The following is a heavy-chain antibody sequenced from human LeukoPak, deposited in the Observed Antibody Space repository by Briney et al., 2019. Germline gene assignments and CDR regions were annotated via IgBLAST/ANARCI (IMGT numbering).Heavy chain of an antibody. J-gene: IGHJ6*02. CDR2: INPSGGST. V-gene: IGHV1-46*01. CDR3: ARGELPAGNYYYYGMDV. D-gene: IGHD2-2*01. CDR1: GYTFITYY. Sequence: ASVKVSCKASGYTFITYYMHWVRQAPGQGLEWMGIINPSGGSTTYAQKFQGRVTITADKSTSTAYMELSSLRSEDTAVYYCARGELPAGNYYYYGMDVWGQGTTVTVSS.